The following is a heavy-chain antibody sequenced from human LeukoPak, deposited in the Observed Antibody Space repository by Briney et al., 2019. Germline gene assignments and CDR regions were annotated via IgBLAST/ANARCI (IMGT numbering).Heavy chain of an antibody. CDR1: GYTFTSYS. Sequence: ASVKVSCKASGYTFTSYSMHWVRQVPGQGLEWMGWINPSNGDITYARKFQGRVTMTRDTSISTAYLELRSLRSDDTAIYSCAPATMTFDHWGQGTLVTVSS. CDR3: APATMTFDH. J-gene: IGHJ4*02. D-gene: IGHD5-12*01. V-gene: IGHV1-2*02. CDR2: INPSNGDI.